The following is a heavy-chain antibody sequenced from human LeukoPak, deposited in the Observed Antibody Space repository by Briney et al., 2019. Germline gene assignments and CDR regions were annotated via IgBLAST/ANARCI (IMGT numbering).Heavy chain of an antibody. CDR2: ISPDGSST. D-gene: IGHD3-10*01. CDR1: GFTFRSYW. J-gene: IGHJ4*02. Sequence: GGSLRLSCGASGFTFRSYWMHWVRQAPGKGLVSVSRISPDGSSTSYADSVKGRFTISRDNAKNTLDLQMNSLRAEDAAVYYCARGYYGSSFGYWGQGTLVTVSS. V-gene: IGHV3-74*01. CDR3: ARGYYGSSFGY.